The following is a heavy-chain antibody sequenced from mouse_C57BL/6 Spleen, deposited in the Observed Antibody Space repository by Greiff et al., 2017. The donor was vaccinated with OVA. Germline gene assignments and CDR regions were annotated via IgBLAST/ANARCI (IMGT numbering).Heavy chain of an antibody. CDR3: ARAYYYGSSCYAMDY. V-gene: IGHV1-52*01. CDR2: IDPSDSET. J-gene: IGHJ4*01. D-gene: IGHD1-1*01. CDR1: GYTFTSYW. Sequence: QVQLQQSGAELVRPGSSVKLSCKASGYTFTSYWMHWVKQRPIQGLEWIGNIDPSDSETHYNQKFKDKATLTVDKSSSTAYMQLSSLTSEDSAVYYCARAYYYGSSCYAMDYWGQGTSVTVSS.